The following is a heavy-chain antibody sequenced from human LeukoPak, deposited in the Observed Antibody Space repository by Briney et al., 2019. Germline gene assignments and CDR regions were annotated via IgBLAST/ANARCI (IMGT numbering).Heavy chain of an antibody. Sequence: PSQTLSLTCTVPAVSISSGAYYWSWIRQPPGKGLEWIGYIYSSGSTYYNPSLKSRATVSLDTSKNQLSLKLSSVTAADTAVYYCARPYYYDSRIDPWGQGTLVTVSS. V-gene: IGHV4-30-4*01. J-gene: IGHJ5*02. CDR3: ARPYYYDSRIDP. CDR1: AVSISSGAYY. CDR2: IYSSGST. D-gene: IGHD3-22*01.